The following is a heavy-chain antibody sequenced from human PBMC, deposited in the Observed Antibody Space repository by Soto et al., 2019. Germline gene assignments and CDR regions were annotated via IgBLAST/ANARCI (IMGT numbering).Heavy chain of an antibody. D-gene: IGHD2-15*01. J-gene: IGHJ6*02. CDR1: GGTFNNYA. V-gene: IGHV1-69*01. CDR2: IIPMFETV. Sequence: QEQLLQSGAEVRKPGSSVKVSCKASGGTFNNYAVSWVRQAPGQGLEWMGGIIPMFETVNYAQRFQGRLTIAADESTSTAYMELTSLTSADTAIYFFVRGLRPGNYGMDVWGQGTTVTVSS. CDR3: VRGLRPGNYGMDV.